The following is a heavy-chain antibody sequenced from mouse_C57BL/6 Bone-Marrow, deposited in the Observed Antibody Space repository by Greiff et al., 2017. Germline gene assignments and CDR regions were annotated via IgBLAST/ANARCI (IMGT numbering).Heavy chain of an antibody. Sequence: QVQLQQPGAELVKPGASVKMSCKASGYTFTSYWLTWVKQRPGQGLEWIGDIYPGSGSTNYNEKFKSKATLTVDTPSSTAYMQLSSLTSEDSAVYYCARGVTYFDYWGQGTTLTVSS. CDR2: IYPGSGST. V-gene: IGHV1-55*01. CDR3: ARGVTYFDY. CDR1: GYTFTSYW. D-gene: IGHD2-2*01. J-gene: IGHJ2*01.